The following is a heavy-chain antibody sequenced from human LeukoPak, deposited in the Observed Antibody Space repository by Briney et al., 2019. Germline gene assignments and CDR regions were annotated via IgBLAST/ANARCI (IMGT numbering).Heavy chain of an antibody. Sequence: GGSLRLSCAASGFTVSSNYMSWVRQAPGKGLEWVSVIYSGGDTYYADSVKGRFTISRHNSKNMVYLQMNSLRAEDTAVYYCARDLIANWGSFDSFDLWGQGTMVTVSS. CDR2: IYSGGDT. CDR3: ARDLIANWGSFDSFDL. CDR1: GFTVSSNY. J-gene: IGHJ3*01. V-gene: IGHV3-53*04. D-gene: IGHD7-27*01.